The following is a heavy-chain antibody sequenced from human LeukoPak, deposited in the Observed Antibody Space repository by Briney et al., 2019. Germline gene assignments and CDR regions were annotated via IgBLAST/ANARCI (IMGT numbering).Heavy chain of an antibody. D-gene: IGHD3-10*01. CDR3: ARGLGRELDGAFDI. V-gene: IGHV3-53*01. CDR2: IYSGGRT. CDR1: GFIVSSNY. Sequence: GGSLRLSCAASGFIVSSNYMSWVRQAPGKGLEWVSVIYSGGRTYYADSVKGRLTISRDNSRNTLYIQMNSLRAEDTAVYYCARGLGRELDGAFDIWGQGTMVTVSS. J-gene: IGHJ3*02.